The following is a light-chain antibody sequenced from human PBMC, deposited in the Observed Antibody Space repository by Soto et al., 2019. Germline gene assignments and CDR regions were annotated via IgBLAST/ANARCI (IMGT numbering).Light chain of an antibody. Sequence: QSALTQPPSASGSPGQSVTISCTGTSSDVGGYNYVSWYQQHPGKAPKLMIYEVSKRPSGVPDRFSGSKSGNTASLTVSGLQALEEADYYCSSYAGSNNYVFGTGTKVTVL. CDR2: EVS. V-gene: IGLV2-8*01. CDR3: SSYAGSNNYV. CDR1: SSDVGGYNY. J-gene: IGLJ1*01.